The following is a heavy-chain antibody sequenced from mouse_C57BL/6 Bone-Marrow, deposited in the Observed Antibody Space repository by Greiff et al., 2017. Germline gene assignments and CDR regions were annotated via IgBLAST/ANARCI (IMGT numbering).Heavy chain of an antibody. D-gene: IGHD4-1*01. J-gene: IGHJ3*01. CDR2: ISSGGSYT. Sequence: EVQRVESGGDLVKPGGSLKLSCAASGFTFSSYGMSWVRQTPDKRLEWVATISSGGSYTYYPDSVKGRFTISRDNAKNTLYLQMSSLKSEDTAMYYCARRLANWAWFAYWGQGTLVTVSA. V-gene: IGHV5-6*01. CDR3: ARRLANWAWFAY. CDR1: GFTFSSYG.